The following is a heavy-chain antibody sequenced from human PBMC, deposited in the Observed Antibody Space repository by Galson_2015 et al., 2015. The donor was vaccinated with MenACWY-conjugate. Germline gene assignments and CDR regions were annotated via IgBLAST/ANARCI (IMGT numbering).Heavy chain of an antibody. CDR2: ISASHGNT. CDR3: ARDMPGGFMPDF. CDR1: GLIFTNNG. Sequence: SVKVSCKASGLIFTNNGFSWVRQAPGQGLEWMGWISASHGNTKYAQRFQGRVTMTTDKSTSTAYMELTSLTSDNTAIYYCARDMPGGFMPDFWGQGTLVTVSS. J-gene: IGHJ4*02. V-gene: IGHV1-18*04. D-gene: IGHD2-2*01.